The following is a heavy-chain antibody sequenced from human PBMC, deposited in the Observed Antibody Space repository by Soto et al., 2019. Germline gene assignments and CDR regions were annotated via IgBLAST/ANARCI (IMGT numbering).Heavy chain of an antibody. V-gene: IGHV3-21*02. CDR2: ISGNSAFI. CDR1: GFFFISYS. D-gene: IGHD3-10*01. J-gene: IGHJ5*02. Sequence: EEQLVESGGGLVKPGGSLRLSCAASGFFFISYSMNWVRQAPGKGLEWVSSISGNSAFIYYAASVKGRFTISRDNAENSLSLQLSSLRAEDTAVYYCARSGFRITNDLWGQGTLVTVSS. CDR3: ARSGFRITNDL.